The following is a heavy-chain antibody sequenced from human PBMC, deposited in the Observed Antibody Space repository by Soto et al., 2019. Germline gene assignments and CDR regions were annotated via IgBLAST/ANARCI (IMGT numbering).Heavy chain of an antibody. J-gene: IGHJ5*02. CDR2: ISSSSSYI. CDR1: GFTFSSYR. Sequence: GGSLRLSCAASGFTFSSYRMNWFRQAPWKGLEWVSSISSSSSYIYYADSVKGRFTISRDNAKNSLYLQMNSLRAEDTAVYYCARTALEFYVAAGQFGPWGQGTLVTVSS. CDR3: ARTALEFYVAAGQFGP. V-gene: IGHV3-21*01. D-gene: IGHD6-19*01.